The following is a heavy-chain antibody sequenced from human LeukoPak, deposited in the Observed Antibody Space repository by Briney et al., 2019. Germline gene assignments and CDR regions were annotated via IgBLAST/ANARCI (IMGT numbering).Heavy chain of an antibody. V-gene: IGHV4-59*01. Sequence: PSETLSLTCTGSGGSISSYYWSWIRQPPGKRLEWIGYIYYSGSTNYNPSLKSRVTISVDTSKNQFSLKLSSVTAADTAVYYCARVLRVVTLPYYYYGMDVWGQGTTVTVSS. CDR2: IYYSGST. CDR3: ARVLRVVTLPYYYYGMDV. J-gene: IGHJ6*02. CDR1: GGSISSYY. D-gene: IGHD3-3*01.